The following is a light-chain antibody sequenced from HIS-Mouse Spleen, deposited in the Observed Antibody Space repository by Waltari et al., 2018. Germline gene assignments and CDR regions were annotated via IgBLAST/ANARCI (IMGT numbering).Light chain of an antibody. CDR1: KLGDKY. V-gene: IGLV3-1*01. Sequence: SYELTQPPSVSVSPGQTASITCSGDKLGDKYACWYQQKPGPSPVLVSYQDSKRPSGIPERFSGSNSGNTATLTISGTQAMDEADYYCQAWDSSYVVFGGGTKLTVL. J-gene: IGLJ2*01. CDR2: QDS. CDR3: QAWDSSYVV.